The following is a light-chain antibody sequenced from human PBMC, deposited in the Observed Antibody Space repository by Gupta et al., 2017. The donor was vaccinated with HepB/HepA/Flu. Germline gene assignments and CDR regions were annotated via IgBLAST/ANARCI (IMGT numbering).Light chain of an antibody. J-gene: IGLJ2*01. CDR2: QDS. CDR3: QAWDSSTAEV. V-gene: IGLV3-1*01. Sequence: SYELTQPPSVSVSPGQTASITCSGDKLGDKYACWYQQKPGQSPVLVMYQDSKRSSGIPERFSGSNSGNTATLTISGTQAMDEADYYCQAWDSSTAEVFGGGTKLTVL. CDR1: KLGDKY.